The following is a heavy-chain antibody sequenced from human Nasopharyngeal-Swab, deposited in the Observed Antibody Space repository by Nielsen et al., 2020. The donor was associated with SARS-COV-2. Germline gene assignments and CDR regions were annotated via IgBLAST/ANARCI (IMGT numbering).Heavy chain of an antibody. CDR2: ISGSGCTI. V-gene: IGHV3-11*01. CDR1: GFTFSDYY. D-gene: IGHD7-27*01. Sequence: GESLKISCVASGFTFSDYYMTWIRQAPGKGLEWVSYISGSGCTIYYTDSVEGRFTISRDNAKNSLYLQMNSLRAEDTAVYYCARTDPGVPSWGQGTLVTVSS. CDR3: ARTDPGVPS. J-gene: IGHJ4*02.